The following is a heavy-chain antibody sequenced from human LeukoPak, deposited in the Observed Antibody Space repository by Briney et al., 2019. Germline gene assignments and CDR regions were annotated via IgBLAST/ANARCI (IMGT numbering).Heavy chain of an antibody. CDR2: INPSGGST. J-gene: IGHJ6*02. CDR1: GGTFSSYA. CDR3: ARDRNWNSLYYYYGMDV. D-gene: IGHD1-7*01. V-gene: IGHV1-46*01. Sequence: ASVKVSCKASGGTFSSYAISWVRQAPGQGLEWMGIINPSGGSTSYAQKFQGRVTMTRDTSTSTVYMELSSLRSEDTAVYYCARDRNWNSLYYYYGMDVWGQGTTVTVSS.